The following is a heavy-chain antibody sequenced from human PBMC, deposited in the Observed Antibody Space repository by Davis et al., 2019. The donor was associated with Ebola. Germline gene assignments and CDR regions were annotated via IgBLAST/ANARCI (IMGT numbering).Heavy chain of an antibody. CDR2: ISSDGRNK. CDR3: ARGREDYLDY. J-gene: IGHJ4*02. D-gene: IGHD1-26*01. Sequence: GESLKISCAASGFTLSIYTMHWVRQAPGKGLEWVAAISSDGRNKHYAASVRGRVVISRDTAKDTLYLPMSGLRAEDTAVYYCARGREDYLDYWGQGTLVTVSS. CDR1: GFTLSIYT. V-gene: IGHV3-30*09.